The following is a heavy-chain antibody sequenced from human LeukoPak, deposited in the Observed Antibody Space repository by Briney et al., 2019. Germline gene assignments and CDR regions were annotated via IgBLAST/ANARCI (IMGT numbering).Heavy chain of an antibody. CDR2: INGDESTT. CDR1: GFTFSNYW. V-gene: IGHV3-74*01. J-gene: IGHJ4*02. CDR3: ARGFRWGFDY. D-gene: IGHD4-23*01. Sequence: GGSLRLSCVASGFTFSNYWMHWVRQAPEKGLVWISRINGDESTTDYADSVKGRFTISRVNAKNTLYLQMNTLGAEDTSLYYCARGFRWGFDYWGQGILVTVSS.